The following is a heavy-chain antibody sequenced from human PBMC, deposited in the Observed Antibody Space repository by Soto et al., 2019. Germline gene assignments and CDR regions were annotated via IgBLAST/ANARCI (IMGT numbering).Heavy chain of an antibody. CDR2: IYYTGST. CDR1: VGSISSADYY. Sequence: PSETLTLTCNVSVGSISSADYYWSWIRQPPGKGLEWIGYIYYTGSTYYSPSLRSRVIITVDTSKNEFSLKLSSVTAADTAVYYCARVRTIMILDYWGQGTLVTVSS. V-gene: IGHV4-30-4*01. J-gene: IGHJ4*02. D-gene: IGHD3-16*01. CDR3: ARVRTIMILDY.